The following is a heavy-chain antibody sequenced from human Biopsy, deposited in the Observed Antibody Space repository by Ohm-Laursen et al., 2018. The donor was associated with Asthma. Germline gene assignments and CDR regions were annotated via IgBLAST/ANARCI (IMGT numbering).Heavy chain of an antibody. V-gene: IGHV4-39*01. J-gene: IGHJ6*02. CDR1: SGSGGYMRSGNYY. CDR2: IYYSGTT. CDR3: VRGSSSWHHGPFHYYYGLDV. D-gene: IGHD6-13*01. Sequence: SETLSLTCSLSSGSGGYMRSGNYYWGWIRQPPGKGLEWIGSIYYSGTTYYNPSLEGRGTVSADTSKNQFSLKLTSVTAADTAVYYCVRGSSSWHHGPFHYYYGLDVWGQGTTATVSS.